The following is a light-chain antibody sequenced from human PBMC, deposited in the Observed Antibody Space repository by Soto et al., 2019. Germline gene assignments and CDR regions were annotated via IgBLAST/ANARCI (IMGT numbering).Light chain of an antibody. V-gene: IGKV3-20*01. CDR3: QQYGSSAPIT. CDR2: GAS. J-gene: IGKJ5*01. Sequence: EIVMTQSPASLSVSPGESVTLSCRASQSVASNLAWYQQKPGQAPRLLIYGASSRATGIPDRFSGSGSGTDFTLTISRLEPEDFAVYYCQQYGSSAPITFGQGTRLEIK. CDR1: QSVASN.